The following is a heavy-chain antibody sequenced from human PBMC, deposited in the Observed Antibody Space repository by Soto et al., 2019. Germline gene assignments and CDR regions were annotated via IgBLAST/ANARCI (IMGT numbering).Heavy chain of an antibody. CDR2: IWYDGSNK. V-gene: IGHV3-33*01. J-gene: IGHJ6*02. CDR1: GFTFSSYG. D-gene: IGHD2-15*01. CDR3: ARDGNYYYYGMDV. Sequence: GSLRLSCAASGFTFSSYGMHWVRQAPGKGLEWVAVIWYDGSNKYYADSVKGRFTISRDNSKNTLYLQMNSLRAEDTAVYYCARDGNYYYYGMDVWGQGTTVTVSS.